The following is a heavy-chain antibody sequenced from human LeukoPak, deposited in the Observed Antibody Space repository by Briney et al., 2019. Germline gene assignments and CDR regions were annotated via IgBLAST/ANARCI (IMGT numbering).Heavy chain of an antibody. CDR1: GFTFRNYA. CDR3: AKWHYDFWSGYDTGVDY. V-gene: IGHV3-23*01. J-gene: IGHJ4*02. CDR2: ISGSGGST. D-gene: IGHD3-3*01. Sequence: GGSLRLSCSASGFTFRNYAMYWVRQAPGKGLEWVSGISGSGGSTYYADPVKGRFTISRDNLKNTLYVQMNSLRAEDTAVYYCAKWHYDFWSGYDTGVDYWGQGTLVTVSS.